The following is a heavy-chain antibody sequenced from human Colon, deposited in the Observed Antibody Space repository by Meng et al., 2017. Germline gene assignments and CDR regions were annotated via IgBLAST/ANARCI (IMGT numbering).Heavy chain of an antibody. CDR3: SRDSGVVTPILDY. Sequence: GESLKISCEATGYRFSGYGMHWVRRAPGKGLEWVAVIWYDGSRRYYGDSVKGRFTISRDDSRDTLYLQMNSLRAEDTAVYYCSRDSGVVTPILDYWCQGTLVTVSS. CDR2: IWYDGSRR. V-gene: IGHV3-33*01. J-gene: IGHJ4*02. D-gene: IGHD2-21*02. CDR1: GYRFSGYG.